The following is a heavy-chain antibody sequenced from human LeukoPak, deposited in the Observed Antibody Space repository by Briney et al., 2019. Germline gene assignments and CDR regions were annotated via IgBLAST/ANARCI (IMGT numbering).Heavy chain of an antibody. CDR1: GGSISSGHYY. D-gene: IGHD4-23*01. V-gene: IGHV4-31*03. CDR3: ARGGLRWVPH. J-gene: IGHJ4*02. CDR2: IYYSGGT. Sequence: PSQTLSLTCNASGGSISSGHYYWSWIRQHPGRGLEWIGYIYYSGGTYYNPSLKRRITISVDTSKNQFSLKLTSVSDADTAVYYCARGGLRWVPHWGQGTLVTVSS.